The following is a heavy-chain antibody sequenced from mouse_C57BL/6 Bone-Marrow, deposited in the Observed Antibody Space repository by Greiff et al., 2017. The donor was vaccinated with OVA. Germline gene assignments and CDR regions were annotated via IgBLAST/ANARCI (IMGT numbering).Heavy chain of an antibody. CDR1: GYTFTDYY. Sequence: EVQLQQSGPELVKPGASVKISCKASGYTFTDYYMNWVKQSHGKSLEWIGDINPNNGGTSYNQKFKGKATLTVDKSSSTAYMELRSLTSEDSAVYYCARERCCGKGYAMDYWGQGTSVTVSS. V-gene: IGHV1-26*01. J-gene: IGHJ4*01. D-gene: IGHD1-1*02. CDR2: INPNNGGT. CDR3: ARERCCGKGYAMDY.